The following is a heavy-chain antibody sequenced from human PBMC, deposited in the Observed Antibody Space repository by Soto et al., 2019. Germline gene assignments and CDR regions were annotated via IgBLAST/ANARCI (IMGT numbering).Heavy chain of an antibody. J-gene: IGHJ4*02. CDR2: INPNSGGT. V-gene: IGHV1-2*02. D-gene: IGHD5-12*01. Sequence: ASVKVSCKASGYTFTGYYMHWVRQAPGQGLEWMGWINPNSGGTNYAQKFQGRVTMTRDTSISTAYMELSRLRSDDTAVYYCARERGYSGYDPDYWGQGPLVTVYS. CDR1: GYTFTGYY. CDR3: ARERGYSGYDPDY.